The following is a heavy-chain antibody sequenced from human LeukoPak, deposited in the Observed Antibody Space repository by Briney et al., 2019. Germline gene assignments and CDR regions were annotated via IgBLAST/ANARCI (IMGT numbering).Heavy chain of an antibody. D-gene: IGHD2-15*01. V-gene: IGHV3-64D*09. CDR3: VRGYSFGPYGMDV. J-gene: IGHJ6*02. Sequence: GGSLRLSCSASGLPFSSYAMHWVRQAPGKGLEYVSAISDSGGSTYYADSVKGRFTIPRDNSKNTLYLQMSSLRAEDTAVYFCVRGYSFGPYGMDVWGQGTTVTVSS. CDR2: ISDSGGST. CDR1: GLPFSSYA.